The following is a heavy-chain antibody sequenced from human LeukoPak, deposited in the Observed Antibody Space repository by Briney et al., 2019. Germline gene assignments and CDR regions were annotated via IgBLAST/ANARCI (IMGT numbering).Heavy chain of an antibody. CDR1: GLTFSSYN. V-gene: IGHV3-48*04. CDR2: ISNSGSMI. CDR3: ARGGGLDV. Sequence: GGSLRLSCAVSGLTFSSYNMNWVRQAPGKGLEWVSYISNSGSMIYYADSVKGRFTISRDNAKNSLYLQMSNLRAEDTAVYFCARGGGLDVWGQGATVTVSS. D-gene: IGHD3-16*01. J-gene: IGHJ6*02.